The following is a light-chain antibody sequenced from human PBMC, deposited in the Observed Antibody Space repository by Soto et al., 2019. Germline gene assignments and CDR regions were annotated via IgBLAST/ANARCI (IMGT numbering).Light chain of an antibody. J-gene: IGKJ1*01. CDR2: AAS. V-gene: IGKV1-16*01. CDR3: QHYDTFSWT. CDR1: QDIDIS. Sequence: QMTQSPSSLSASVGDRVTITCRASQDIDISLAWFQQRPGKAPKVLIYAASGLVTGVPPTFSGSGSGTEFTLTISSVQPDDFATYFCQHYDTFSWTFGQGTKVDI.